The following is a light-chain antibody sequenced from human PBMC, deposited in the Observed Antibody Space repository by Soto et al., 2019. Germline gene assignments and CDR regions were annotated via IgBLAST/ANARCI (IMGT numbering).Light chain of an antibody. Sequence: ETVLTQSPGTLSLSPGERASLSCRASSTVDSIYLAWYQQKPGQAPRLLIYGASTRATGVPDRFSGSGSGTDFTLTISRLEPEDFAVYYCQQYGSSGTFGQGTKVDIK. CDR1: STVDSIY. CDR3: QQYGSSGT. CDR2: GAS. V-gene: IGKV3-20*01. J-gene: IGKJ1*01.